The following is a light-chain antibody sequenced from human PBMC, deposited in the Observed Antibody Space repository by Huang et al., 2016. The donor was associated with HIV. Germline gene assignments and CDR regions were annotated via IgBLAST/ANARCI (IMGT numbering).Light chain of an antibody. CDR2: AAS. CDR3: QQYISYPYT. Sequence: DIQMTQSPSSLSASVGDRVTITCRASQGIRNYLAWFQQKPGKAPTSLNYAASSLQSGVPSKFSGSGSGTDFTLTIISLQPEDFATYYCQQYISYPYTFGQGTKLEI. CDR1: QGIRNY. J-gene: IGKJ2*01. V-gene: IGKV1-16*02.